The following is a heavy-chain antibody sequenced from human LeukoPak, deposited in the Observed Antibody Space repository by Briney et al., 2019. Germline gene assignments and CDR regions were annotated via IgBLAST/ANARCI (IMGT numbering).Heavy chain of an antibody. CDR3: ARRVQNYYGLDV. J-gene: IGHJ6*02. CDR2: VYYSGST. CDR1: GGSIASSSYY. D-gene: IGHD5/OR15-5a*01. V-gene: IGHV4-39*01. Sequence: SETLSLTCTVSGGSIASSSYYWGWIRQPPGKGLEWVGIVYYSGSTYYNPSLKSRVTISVDASKNQFSLKLSSVTAADTAMYYCARRVQNYYGLDVWGQGTTVTVSS.